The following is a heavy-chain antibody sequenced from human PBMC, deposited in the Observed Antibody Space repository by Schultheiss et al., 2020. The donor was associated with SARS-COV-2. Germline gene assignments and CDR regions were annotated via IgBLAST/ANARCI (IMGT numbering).Heavy chain of an antibody. Sequence: ASVKVSCKASGYTFTGYYMHWVRQAPGQGLEWMGWINPNSGGTNYAQKFQGRVTMTRDTSTSTVYMELSSLRSEDTAVYYCAKDPGLLVGFDYWGQGTLVTVSS. CDR3: AKDPGLLVGFDY. CDR1: GYTFTGYY. V-gene: IGHV1-2*02. D-gene: IGHD1-26*01. CDR2: INPNSGGT. J-gene: IGHJ4*02.